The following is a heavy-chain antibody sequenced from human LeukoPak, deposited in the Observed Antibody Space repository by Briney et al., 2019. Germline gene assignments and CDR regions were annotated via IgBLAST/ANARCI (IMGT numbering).Heavy chain of an antibody. CDR1: GYTFTSYG. D-gene: IGHD3-9*01. J-gene: IGHJ4*02. V-gene: IGHV1-18*01. CDR2: ISAYNGNT. Sequence: ASVKVSCKASGYTFTSYGISWVRQAPGQGLEWMGWISAYNGNTNYAQKLQGRVTMTTDTSTSTAYMELRSLRSDDTAVYYCARDGVYYDILTGYYLDHYYFDYWGQGTLVAVSS. CDR3: ARDGVYYDILTGYYLDHYYFDY.